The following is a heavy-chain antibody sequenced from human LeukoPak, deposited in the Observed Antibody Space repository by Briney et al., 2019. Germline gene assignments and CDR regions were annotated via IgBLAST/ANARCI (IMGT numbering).Heavy chain of an antibody. D-gene: IGHD2-2*01. CDR3: ARGYCSSTSCSNWFDP. Sequence: ASVKVSCKASGYTFTSYDINWVRQATGQGLEWMGWMNPNSGNTGYAQKFQGRVTMTRNTSISTVYMELSSLRSEDTAVYYCARGYCSSTSCSNWFDPWGQGTLVTVSS. CDR2: MNPNSGNT. J-gene: IGHJ5*02. V-gene: IGHV1-8*01. CDR1: GYTFTSYD.